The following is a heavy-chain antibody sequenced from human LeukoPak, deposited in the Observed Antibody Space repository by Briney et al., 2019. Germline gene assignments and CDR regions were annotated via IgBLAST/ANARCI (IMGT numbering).Heavy chain of an antibody. CDR2: IKSETNGGTA. V-gene: IGHV3-15*07. CDR1: GFTFSDYY. Sequence: GGSLRLSCAASGFTFSDYYMNWIRQAPGKGLEWVAHIKSETNGGTADYAAAVEGRFTISRDDSKNTLYLQMNSLKIEDTAVYFCTTNPGTWGDFWGQGSLVTVSS. D-gene: IGHD7-27*01. CDR3: TTNPGTWGDF. J-gene: IGHJ4*02.